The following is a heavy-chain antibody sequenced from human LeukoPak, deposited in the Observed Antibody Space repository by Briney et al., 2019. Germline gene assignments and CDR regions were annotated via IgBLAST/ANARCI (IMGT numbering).Heavy chain of an antibody. J-gene: IGHJ6*02. CDR3: AREGSGGSGSYSYQSYYGMDV. CDR1: GYTFTSYY. CDR2: INPSGGST. Sequence: ASVKVSCKASGYTFTSYYMHWVRQAPGQGLEWMGIINPSGGSTSYAQKFQGRVTMTRDTSTSTVYMELSSLRSEDTAVYYCAREGSGGSGSYSYQSYYGMDVWGQGTTVTVSS. V-gene: IGHV1-46*01. D-gene: IGHD3-10*01.